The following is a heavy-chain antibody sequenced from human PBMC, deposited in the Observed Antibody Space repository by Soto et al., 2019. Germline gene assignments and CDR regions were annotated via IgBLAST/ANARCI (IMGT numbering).Heavy chain of an antibody. V-gene: IGHV3-33*01. CDR2: VWVNGNNR. D-gene: IGHD3-16*01. Sequence: SLRLSCAASGCIFSNYAMHSVCQAPGKGLEWVAVVWVNGNNRDYAGSVEGRFSISRDNSRNTVFLQMDSLGVADTAVSFCARDAGASGPFDYWGQGTPVTVSS. CDR1: GCIFSNYA. CDR3: ARDAGASGPFDY. J-gene: IGHJ4*02.